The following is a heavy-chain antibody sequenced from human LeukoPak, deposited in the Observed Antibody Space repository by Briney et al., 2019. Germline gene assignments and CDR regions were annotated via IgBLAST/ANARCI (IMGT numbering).Heavy chain of an antibody. D-gene: IGHD2-21*02. V-gene: IGHV3-74*01. CDR2: INTDGSST. CDR1: GFTFISYG. J-gene: IGHJ4*01. Sequence: SGGSLRLSCAVSGFTFISYGMQWVRQAPGKGLAWVSRINTDGSSTTYADSVKGRFTISRDNAKNTLYLQMNSLRAEDTAAYYCARELPREVTLDYWGQGTLVTVSS. CDR3: ARELPREVTLDY.